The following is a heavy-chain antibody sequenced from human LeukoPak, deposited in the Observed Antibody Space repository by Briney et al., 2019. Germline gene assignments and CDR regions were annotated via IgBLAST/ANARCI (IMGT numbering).Heavy chain of an antibody. D-gene: IGHD4-23*01. Sequence: SETLSLTCAVYGGSFTGHHWNWMRQSAGKGLEWIGEVNHRGTSNYNPSLKSRVTISVDTSKNQFFLKLTSVTAADTAVYYCARDPTTVVTLPYYFDFWGQGTLVTVSS. CDR1: GGSFTGHH. CDR2: VNHRGTS. J-gene: IGHJ4*02. V-gene: IGHV4-34*01. CDR3: ARDPTTVVTLPYYFDF.